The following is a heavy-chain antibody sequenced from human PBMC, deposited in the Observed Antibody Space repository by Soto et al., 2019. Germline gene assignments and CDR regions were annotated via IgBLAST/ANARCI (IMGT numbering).Heavy chain of an antibody. CDR3: AGDYLRLNSLNGNYYSYGMDV. CDR2: ISGGDGSP. V-gene: IGHV3-23*01. Sequence: GSLRLSCVASGLTFSSYAMTWVRQAPGKGLEWVSAISGGDGSPSYADSVKGRFTISRDNSKNTLSLQMNSLRAEDTAVYYCAGDYLRLNSLNGNYYSYGMDVWGQGTAVTVSS. D-gene: IGHD4-17*01. CDR1: GLTFSSYA. J-gene: IGHJ6*02.